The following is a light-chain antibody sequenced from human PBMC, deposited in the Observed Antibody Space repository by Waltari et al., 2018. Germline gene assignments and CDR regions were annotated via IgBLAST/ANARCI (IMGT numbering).Light chain of an antibody. V-gene: IGKV1-16*02. CDR1: QGISHY. CDR3: QQYYSYPLT. Sequence: DIQLTQSPYSLSASLGDRVTITCRASQGISHYLGWFQQKPGKAPKPLIYGASILQRGVPSKFSGSGFETDFSLTISSLQPEDFGSYYCQQYYSYPLTFGGGTKVEIK. CDR2: GAS. J-gene: IGKJ4*01.